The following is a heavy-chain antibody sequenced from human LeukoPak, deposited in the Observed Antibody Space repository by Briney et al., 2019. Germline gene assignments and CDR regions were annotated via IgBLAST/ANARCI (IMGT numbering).Heavy chain of an antibody. Sequence: GGSLRLSCAASGFTFSSYSMNWVRQAPGKGLEWVSSISSSGSTIYYADSVKGRFTISRDNAKNSLYLQMNSLRAEDTAVYYCARAPKYSSGWYLFHWELPSQNYFDYWGQGTLVTVSS. D-gene: IGHD6-19*01. J-gene: IGHJ4*02. CDR3: ARAPKYSSGWYLFHWELPSQNYFDY. CDR2: ISSSGSTI. V-gene: IGHV3-48*04. CDR1: GFTFSSYS.